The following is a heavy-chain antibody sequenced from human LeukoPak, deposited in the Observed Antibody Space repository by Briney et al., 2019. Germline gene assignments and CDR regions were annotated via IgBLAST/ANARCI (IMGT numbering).Heavy chain of an antibody. D-gene: IGHD3-16*02. CDR2: ISWNSGSI. CDR1: GFTFDDYA. J-gene: IGHJ4*02. V-gene: IGHV3-9*01. Sequence: GRSLRLSCAASGFTFDDYAMHWVRQAPGKGLEWVSGISWNSGSIGYADSVKGRSTISRDNAKNSLYLQMNSLRAEDTALYYCAKDSGIMITFGGVIGFDYWGQGTLVTVSS. CDR3: AKDSGIMITFGGVIGFDY.